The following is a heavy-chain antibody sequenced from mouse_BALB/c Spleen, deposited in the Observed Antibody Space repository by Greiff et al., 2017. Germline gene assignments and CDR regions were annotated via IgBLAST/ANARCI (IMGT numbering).Heavy chain of an antibody. CDR3: ARNWGRDYSWFAY. D-gene: IGHD1-1*01. CDR2: IWSGGST. Sequence: VQLVESGPGLVQPSQSLSITCTVSGFSLTSYGVHWVRQSPGKGLEWLGVIWSGGSTDYNAAFISRLSISKDNSKSQVFFKMNSLQANDTAIYYCARNWGRDYSWFAYWGQGTLVTVSA. J-gene: IGHJ3*01. CDR1: GFSLTSYG. V-gene: IGHV2-2*02.